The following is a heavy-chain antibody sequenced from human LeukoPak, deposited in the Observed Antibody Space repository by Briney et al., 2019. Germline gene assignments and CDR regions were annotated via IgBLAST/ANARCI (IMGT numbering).Heavy chain of an antibody. V-gene: IGHV3-73*01. J-gene: IGHJ4*02. D-gene: IGHD2-15*01. CDR3: TRRYCSGGSCYSDY. Sequence: GGSLRLSCAASGFTFSDSGMHWVVQASGKGLEWVGRIRSRANSYATAYAASVRGRFTISRDDSKNTAYLQMDSLRTEDTAVYYCTRRYCSGGSCYSDYWGQGTLVTVSS. CDR1: GFTFSDSG. CDR2: IRSRANSYAT.